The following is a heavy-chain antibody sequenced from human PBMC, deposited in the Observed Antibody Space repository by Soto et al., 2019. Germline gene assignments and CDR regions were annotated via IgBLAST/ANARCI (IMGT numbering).Heavy chain of an antibody. V-gene: IGHV3-23*01. J-gene: IGHJ4*02. D-gene: IGHD3-10*01. CDR2: ISASGGST. CDR1: GFTFDSFS. Sequence: SLRLSCAAPGFTFDSFSMTWVRQAPGKGLEWVSAISASGGSTYYADSVKGRFTISRDSSKNTLYLQMNSLRAEDTAVYYCARGAVTPDSWGQGTLVTVSS. CDR3: ARGAVTPDS.